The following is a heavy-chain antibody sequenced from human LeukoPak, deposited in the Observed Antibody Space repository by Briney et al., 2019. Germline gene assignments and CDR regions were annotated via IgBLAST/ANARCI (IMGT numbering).Heavy chain of an antibody. V-gene: IGHV1-18*01. J-gene: IGHJ4*02. CDR1: GYAFNYYG. CDR2: ISADNGNT. CDR3: QRITIFGVVMDFDY. Sequence: ASVKVSCKVSGYAFNYYGINWVRQAPGQGLEWMGWISADNGNTHYAQKFQGRVTMTTDTSTSTAHMEVRSLRSDDTAVYYCQRITIFGVVMDFDYWGQGTLVTVSS. D-gene: IGHD3-3*01.